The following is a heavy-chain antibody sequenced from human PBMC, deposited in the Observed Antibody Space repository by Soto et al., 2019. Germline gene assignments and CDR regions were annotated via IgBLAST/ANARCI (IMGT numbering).Heavy chain of an antibody. Sequence: QVQLQESGPGLVKPSQTLSLTCTVSGGSISSGGYYWSWIRQHPGKGLEWIGYIYYSGNTYYNPSLKSRVTISVDTSKNQFSLKLSSVTAADTAVYYCARDYGSGSYKPRYVMDVWGQGTTVTVSS. D-gene: IGHD3-10*01. J-gene: IGHJ6*02. CDR1: GGSISSGGYY. CDR3: ARDYGSGSYKPRYVMDV. V-gene: IGHV4-31*03. CDR2: IYYSGNT.